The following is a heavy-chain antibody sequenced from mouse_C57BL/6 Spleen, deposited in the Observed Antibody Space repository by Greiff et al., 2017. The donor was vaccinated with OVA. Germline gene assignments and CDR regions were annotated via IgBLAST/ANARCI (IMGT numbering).Heavy chain of an antibody. D-gene: IGHD1-1*01. CDR3: ARVYGSSSYAIDY. CDR2: IDPSDSYT. J-gene: IGHJ4*01. Sequence: QVQLQQPGAELVKPGASVKLSCKASGYTFTSYWMQWVKQRPGQGLEWIGEIDPSDSYTNYNQKFKGKATLTVDTSSSTAYMQLSSLTSEDSAVYYCARVYGSSSYAIDYWGQGTSVTVSS. CDR1: GYTFTSYW. V-gene: IGHV1-50*01.